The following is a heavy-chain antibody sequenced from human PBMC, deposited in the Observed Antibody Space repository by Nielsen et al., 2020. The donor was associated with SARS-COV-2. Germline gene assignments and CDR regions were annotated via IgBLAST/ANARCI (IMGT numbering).Heavy chain of an antibody. D-gene: IGHD2-2*02. Sequence: GESLKISCVASGFTFRSYGMNWVRQAPGKGLEWVSYISSSSSTIYYADSVKGRFTISRDNAKNSLYLQMNSLRVEDTAVYYCARDLGYCYSTSCYTLAFDIWGQGTMVTVSS. V-gene: IGHV3-48*01. CDR1: GFTFRSYG. CDR2: ISSSSSTI. J-gene: IGHJ3*02. CDR3: ARDLGYCYSTSCYTLAFDI.